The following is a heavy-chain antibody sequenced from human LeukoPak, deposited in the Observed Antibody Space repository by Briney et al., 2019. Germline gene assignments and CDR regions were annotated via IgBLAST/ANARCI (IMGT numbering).Heavy chain of an antibody. J-gene: IGHJ6*03. CDR2: MNPNSGNT. D-gene: IGHD4-17*01. Sequence: ASVKVSCKASGYTFTSYDINWVRQATGQGLEWMGWMNPNSGNTGYAQKFQGRVTITRNTSISTAYMELSSLRSEDTAVYYCARGARGAVTTGGLGGYYYYMDVWGKGTTVTVSS. CDR3: ARGARGAVTTGGLGGYYYYMDV. CDR1: GYTFTSYD. V-gene: IGHV1-8*03.